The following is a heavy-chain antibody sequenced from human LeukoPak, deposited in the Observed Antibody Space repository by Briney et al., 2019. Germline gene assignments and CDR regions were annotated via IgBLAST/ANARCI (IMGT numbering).Heavy chain of an antibody. D-gene: IGHD3-9*01. Sequence: GGSLRLSCAASGFTFSSYGMHWVRQAPGKGLEWVAVISYDGSNKYYADSVKGRFTISRGNSKNTLYLQMNSLRAEDTAVYYCAKDTSTPYDILTGYYFDYWGQGTLVTVSS. CDR3: AKDTSTPYDILTGYYFDY. J-gene: IGHJ4*02. CDR2: ISYDGSNK. V-gene: IGHV3-30*18. CDR1: GFTFSSYG.